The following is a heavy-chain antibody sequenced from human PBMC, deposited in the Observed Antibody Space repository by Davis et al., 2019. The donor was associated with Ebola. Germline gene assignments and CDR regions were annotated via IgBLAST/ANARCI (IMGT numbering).Heavy chain of an antibody. D-gene: IGHD6-13*01. CDR1: GYTFTGYY. V-gene: IGHV1-2*02. Sequence: ASVKVSCKASGYTFTGYYMHWVRQAPGQGLEWMGWINPNSGGTNYAQKFQGRVTMIRDTSISTAYMELSRLRSDDTAVYYCARDSIHSSSWSRSNYWGQGTLVTVSS. J-gene: IGHJ4*02. CDR2: INPNSGGT. CDR3: ARDSIHSSSWSRSNY.